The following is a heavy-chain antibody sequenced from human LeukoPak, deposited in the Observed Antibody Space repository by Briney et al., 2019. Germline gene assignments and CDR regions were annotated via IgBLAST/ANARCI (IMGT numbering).Heavy chain of an antibody. CDR3: ARGGYCSSTSCLPIFDY. CDR1: GYTFTGYY. CDR2: INPNSGGT. D-gene: IGHD2-2*01. Sequence: ASVKVSCKASGYTFTGYYMHWVRQAPGQGLEWMGWINPNSGGTNYAQKFQGRVTMTGDTSISTAYMELSRLRSDDTAVYYCARGGYCSSTSCLPIFDYWGQGTLVTVSS. J-gene: IGHJ4*02. V-gene: IGHV1-2*02.